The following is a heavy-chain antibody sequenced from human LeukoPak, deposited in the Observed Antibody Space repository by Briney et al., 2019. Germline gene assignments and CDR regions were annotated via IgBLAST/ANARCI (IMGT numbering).Heavy chain of an antibody. Sequence: GGSLRLSCTVSGFSVSDNSMSWVRQAPGKGLEWVSFIYSGTTHYSDSVKGRFTISRDNSKNTLYLQMNSLRAEDTAIYFCAKLLSSGWYVDSWGQGTLVTVSS. CDR3: AKLLSSGWYVDS. CDR2: IYSGTT. J-gene: IGHJ4*02. CDR1: GFSVSDNS. D-gene: IGHD6-19*01. V-gene: IGHV3-53*01.